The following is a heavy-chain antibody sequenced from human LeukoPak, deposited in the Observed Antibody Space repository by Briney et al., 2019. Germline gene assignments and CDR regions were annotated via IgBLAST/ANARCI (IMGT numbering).Heavy chain of an antibody. CDR1: GFTFSSYA. D-gene: IGHD6-13*01. J-gene: IGHJ6*03. Sequence: GGSLRLSCAASGFTFSSYAMSWVRQAPGKGLEWVAVISYDGSNKYYADSVKGRFTISRDNSKNTLYLQMNSLRAEDTAVYYCARRSAAGTFYYSYYMDVWGKGTTVTVSS. V-gene: IGHV3-30*04. CDR3: ARRSAAGTFYYSYYMDV. CDR2: ISYDGSNK.